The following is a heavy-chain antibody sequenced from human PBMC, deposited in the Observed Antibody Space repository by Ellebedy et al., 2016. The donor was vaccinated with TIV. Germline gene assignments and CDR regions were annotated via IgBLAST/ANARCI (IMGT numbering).Heavy chain of an antibody. D-gene: IGHD1-26*01. CDR3: ATDTYSGSYGGDAFDI. J-gene: IGHJ3*02. V-gene: IGHV1-24*01. CDR1: GYTLTELS. CDR2: FDTEDGET. Sequence: ASVKVSCKVSGYTLTELSMNWARQAPGKGLEWMGGFDTEDGETIYAQKFQGRVTMTEDTSTDTAYMELSSLRSEDTAVYYCATDTYSGSYGGDAFDIWGQGTMVTVSS.